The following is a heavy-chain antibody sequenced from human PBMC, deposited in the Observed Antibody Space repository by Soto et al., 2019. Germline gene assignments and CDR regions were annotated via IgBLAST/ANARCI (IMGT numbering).Heavy chain of an antibody. CDR2: VNPCVGST. V-gene: IGHV1-46*01. Sequence: QVQLLQSGAEVKKPGASVQDSCKASGYVFTSSFVHWLRQAPGQGLEWMGMVNPCVGSTAYAHKFQGRIAVTREMSTATVYMDLRSLTSAETDIYYCAREVNSVIMPEYTEAYAGLDVWGQGTTVIVSS. J-gene: IGHJ6*02. D-gene: IGHD1-26*01. CDR3: AREVNSVIMPEYTEAYAGLDV. CDR1: GYVFTSSF.